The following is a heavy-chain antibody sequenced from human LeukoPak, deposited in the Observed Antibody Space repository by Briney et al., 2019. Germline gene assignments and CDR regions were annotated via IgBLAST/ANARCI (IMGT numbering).Heavy chain of an antibody. J-gene: IGHJ4*02. V-gene: IGHV1-46*01. D-gene: IGHD3-10*01. CDR3: ARDGGSGSYSDY. CDR2: INPSGGST. Sequence: ASVKVSCKASGYTFTSYYMRWVRQAPGQGLEWMGIINPSGGSTSYAQKFQGRVTMTRDMPTSTVYMELSSLRSEDTAVYYCARDGGSGSYSDYWGQGTLVTVSS. CDR1: GYTFTSYY.